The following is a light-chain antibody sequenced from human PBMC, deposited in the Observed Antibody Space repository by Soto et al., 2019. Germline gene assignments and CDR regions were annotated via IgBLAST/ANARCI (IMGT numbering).Light chain of an antibody. Sequence: EIVLTQSPSTLSFSPLERSTLSCRASQSVSSYLAWYQQKHGQAPRLLIYDASNRATGIPARFSGSGSGTDFTLTISSLEPEDFAVYYCQQRSNWPPALTFGGGTKVDIK. V-gene: IGKV3-11*01. CDR3: QQRSNWPPALT. J-gene: IGKJ4*01. CDR2: DAS. CDR1: QSVSSY.